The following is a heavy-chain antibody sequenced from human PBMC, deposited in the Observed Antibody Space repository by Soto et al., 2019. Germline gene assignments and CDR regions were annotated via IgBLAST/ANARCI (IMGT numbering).Heavy chain of an antibody. V-gene: IGHV3-30*18. J-gene: IGHJ5*02. Sequence: PGGSLRLSCAASGFTFSSYGMHWVCQAPGKGLEWVAVISYDGSNKYYADSVKGRFTISRDNSKNTLYLQMNSLRAEDTAVYYCAKDRKQWLVRGLGWFDPWGQGTLVTVSS. CDR2: ISYDGSNK. D-gene: IGHD6-19*01. CDR1: GFTFSSYG. CDR3: AKDRKQWLVRGLGWFDP.